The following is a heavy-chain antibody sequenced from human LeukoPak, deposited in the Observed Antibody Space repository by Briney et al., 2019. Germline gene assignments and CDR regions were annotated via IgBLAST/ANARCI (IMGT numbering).Heavy chain of an antibody. J-gene: IGHJ3*02. CDR3: ARVIWFGEFRDAFDI. CDR1: GYTFTSYG. D-gene: IGHD3-10*01. CDR2: ISGYNGNT. Sequence: EASVKVSCKASGYTFTSYGISWVRQAPGQGLEWMGWISGYNGNTNYAQKFQGRVTMTIDTSTSTLYMELRSLRSDDTAVYYCARVIWFGEFRDAFDIWGQGTMVTVSS. V-gene: IGHV1-18*01.